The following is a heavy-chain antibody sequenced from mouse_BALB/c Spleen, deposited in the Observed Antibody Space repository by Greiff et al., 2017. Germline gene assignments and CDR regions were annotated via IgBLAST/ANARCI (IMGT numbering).Heavy chain of an antibody. Sequence: EVKLVESGPGLVKPSQSLSLTCSVTGYSITSGYYWNWIRQFPGNKLEWMGYISYDGSNNYNPSLKNRISITRDTSKNQFFLKLNSVTTEDTATYCCARYSYGNYENWYFDVWGAGTTVTVSS. V-gene: IGHV3-6*02. J-gene: IGHJ1*01. CDR2: ISYDGSN. CDR1: GYSITSGYY. CDR3: ARYSYGNYENWYFDV. D-gene: IGHD2-10*02.